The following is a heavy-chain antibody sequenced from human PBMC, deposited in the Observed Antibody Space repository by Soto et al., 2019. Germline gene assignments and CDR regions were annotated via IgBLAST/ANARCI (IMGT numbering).Heavy chain of an antibody. Sequence: LSLTCAVSGGSISSGDYYWSWIRQPPGKGLEWIGYIYYSGSTYYNPSLKSRVSISVDTSKNQFSLKLSSVTAADTAVYYCARVRDNNWNANFDCWGQGTLVTVSS. CDR2: IYYSGST. D-gene: IGHD1-20*01. CDR3: ARVRDNNWNANFDC. V-gene: IGHV4-30-4*08. CDR1: GGSISSGDYY. J-gene: IGHJ4*02.